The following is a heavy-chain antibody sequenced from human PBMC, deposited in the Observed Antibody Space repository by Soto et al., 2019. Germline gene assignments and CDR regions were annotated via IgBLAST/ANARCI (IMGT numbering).Heavy chain of an antibody. Sequence: ELHLVESGGGLVQPGGSLRLSCATSGFTFGGYWMDWVGQAPGKGLEWVANINQDGSEKYYVDSVKGRFTISRDNAKKSLYLQMNSLRVEDTAVYYCARSLDYWGQGTLVTVSS. CDR2: INQDGSEK. J-gene: IGHJ4*02. CDR1: GFTFGGYW. CDR3: ARSLDY. V-gene: IGHV3-7*03.